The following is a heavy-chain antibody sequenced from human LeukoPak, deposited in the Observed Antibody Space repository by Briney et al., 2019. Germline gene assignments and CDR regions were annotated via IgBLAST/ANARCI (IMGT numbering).Heavy chain of an antibody. V-gene: IGHV1-69*06. CDR3: ARDRLHCGGDCDVPDY. D-gene: IGHD2-21*02. CDR2: IIPIFGTA. Sequence: ASLKVSCKASGGTFSSYAIGWVRQAPGQGLEWMGRIIPIFGTANYAQKFQGRVTITADKSTSTAYMELSSLRSEDTAVYYCARDRLHCGGDCDVPDYWGQGTLATVSS. CDR1: GGTFSSYA. J-gene: IGHJ4*02.